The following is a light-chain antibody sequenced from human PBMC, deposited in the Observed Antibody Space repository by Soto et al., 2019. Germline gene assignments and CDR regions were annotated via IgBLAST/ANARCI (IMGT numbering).Light chain of an antibody. V-gene: IGKV3-11*01. Sequence: EIVLTQSPATLSLSPGERATLSCRASQSVSSYLAWYQQKPGQAPRLLIYDASNRATGIPARFSGSGSGTDFALTISSLDLEDFAVYYCQQRSNWPPLTFGGGTKVEIK. CDR3: QQRSNWPPLT. J-gene: IGKJ4*01. CDR1: QSVSSY. CDR2: DAS.